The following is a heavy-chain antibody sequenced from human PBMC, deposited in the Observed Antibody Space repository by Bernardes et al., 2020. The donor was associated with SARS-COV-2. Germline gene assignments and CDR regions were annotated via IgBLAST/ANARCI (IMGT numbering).Heavy chain of an antibody. J-gene: IGHJ6*02. CDR3: AKDITNYDILTGYMKGYYYYYGMDV. Sequence: GGSLRLSCAASGFTFSSYGMHWVRQAPGKGLEWVAVISYDGSNKYYADSVKGRFTISRDNSKNTLYLQMNSLRAEDTAVNYCAKDITNYDILTGYMKGYYYYYGMDVWGQGTTVTVSS. D-gene: IGHD3-9*01. CDR1: GFTFSSYG. V-gene: IGHV3-30*18. CDR2: ISYDGSNK.